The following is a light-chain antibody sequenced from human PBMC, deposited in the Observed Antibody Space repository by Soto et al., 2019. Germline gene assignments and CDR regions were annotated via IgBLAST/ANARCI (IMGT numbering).Light chain of an antibody. CDR1: SRDVGGYNY. CDR3: CSSAGRYTYV. CDR2: DVS. J-gene: IGLJ1*01. V-gene: IGLV2-11*01. Sequence: QSLLTQPRSVSGSPGHSVTISCTGASRDVGGYNYVSWYQQHPGKAPKLMIYDVSKRPSGVPDRFSGSKSGNTASLTISGLQTEDEADYYCCSSAGRYTYVFGTGTKVTVL.